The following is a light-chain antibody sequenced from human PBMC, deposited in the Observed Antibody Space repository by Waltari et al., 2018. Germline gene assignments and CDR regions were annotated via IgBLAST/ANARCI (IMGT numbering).Light chain of an antibody. CDR1: QSVSKY. V-gene: IGKV3-20*01. J-gene: IGKJ1*01. CDR3: QKYGTLPAT. Sequence: EIVLTQSPGTLSLSPGERATLSCRASQSVSKYFAWYQQKPGQAPRLLIYDASTRATGIPDRFSATGWGTDFSLSISRLEPEDFAVYYCQKYGTLPATFGQGTKVQMK. CDR2: DAS.